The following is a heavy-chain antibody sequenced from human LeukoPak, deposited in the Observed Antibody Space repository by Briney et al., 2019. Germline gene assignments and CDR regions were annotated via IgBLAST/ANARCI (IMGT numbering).Heavy chain of an antibody. CDR2: ITSTGGSA. Sequence: PGGSLRLSCAASGFSFTNYYMSWIRQAPGKGLEWVSYITSTGGSAFYADSVKGRFTISRDNAKNSLFLQMNSLRAEDTAVYYCARDDGAYDSSGYYFDYWGQGTLVTVSS. J-gene: IGHJ4*02. CDR3: ARDDGAYDSSGYYFDY. D-gene: IGHD3-22*01. CDR1: GFSFTNYY. V-gene: IGHV3-11*04.